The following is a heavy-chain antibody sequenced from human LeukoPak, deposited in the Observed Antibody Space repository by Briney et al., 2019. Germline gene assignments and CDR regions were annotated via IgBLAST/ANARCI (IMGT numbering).Heavy chain of an antibody. Sequence: SETLSLTCSVSGYSISSGYYWGWIRQPAEMGLEWIGRISTSGSTNYNPSLRSRVTMSVDTSKNQFSLKLSSVTAADTAVYYCARDSGGLDYWGQGTLVTVSS. V-gene: IGHV4-4*07. D-gene: IGHD3-10*01. J-gene: IGHJ4*02. CDR2: ISTSGST. CDR1: GYSISSGYY. CDR3: ARDSGGLDY.